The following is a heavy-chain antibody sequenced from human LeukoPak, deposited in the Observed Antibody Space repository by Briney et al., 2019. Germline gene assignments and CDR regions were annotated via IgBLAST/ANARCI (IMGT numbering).Heavy chain of an antibody. V-gene: IGHV4-30-2*01. CDR3: ASSHCGGDCFSSVAFDF. J-gene: IGHJ3*01. Sequence: PPETLSLTCTVSNGSVGSGGYSWSWIRQPPGKGLEWIGYVYHSGATYYNPSLKSRISIPMDRSKNQFSLRLRSVTAADTAVYFCASSHCGGDCFSSVAFDFWGHGTMVTVSS. D-gene: IGHD2-21*02. CDR1: NGSVGSGGYS. CDR2: VYHSGAT.